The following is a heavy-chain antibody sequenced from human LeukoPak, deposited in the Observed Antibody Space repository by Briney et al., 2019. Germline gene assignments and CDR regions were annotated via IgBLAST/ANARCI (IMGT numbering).Heavy chain of an antibody. V-gene: IGHV4-59*03. J-gene: IGHJ4*02. D-gene: IGHD5-24*01. CDR3: AGSRRAGFFDY. CDR2: IYYGGTT. Sequence: PSETLSLTCTVSGDSISGHYWTWIRQTPGRGLEWIGYIYYGGTTSYSPSLKSRVTFSIDTSKNQFSLKLSSVTAADTAVYYCAGSRRAGFFDYWGQGTLVTVSS. CDR1: GDSISGHY.